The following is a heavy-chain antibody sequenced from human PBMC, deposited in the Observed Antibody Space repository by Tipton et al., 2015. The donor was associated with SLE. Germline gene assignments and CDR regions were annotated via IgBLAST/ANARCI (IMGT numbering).Heavy chain of an antibody. CDR3: ARSQRNYDFWSRYYFDY. D-gene: IGHD3-3*01. CDR1: GGSISSSSYY. J-gene: IGHJ4*01. CDR2: IYYSGST. V-gene: IGHV4-39*07. Sequence: TLSLTCTVSGGSISSSSYYWGWIRQPPGKGLEWIGSIYYSGSTYYNPSLKSRVTISVDTSKNQFSLKLSSVTAADTAVYYCARSQRNYDFWSRYYFDYWGHGTLVTVSS.